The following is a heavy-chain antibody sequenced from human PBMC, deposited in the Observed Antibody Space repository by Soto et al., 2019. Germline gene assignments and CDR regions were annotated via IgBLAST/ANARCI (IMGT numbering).Heavy chain of an antibody. CDR1: GYSFTSYW. J-gene: IGHJ5*02. CDR2: IYPGDSDT. CDR3: ARDSTPDIVVVPAGMVFDP. Sequence: GESLKISCKGSGYSFTSYWIGWVRQMPVKGLEWMGIIYPGDSDTRYSPSFQGQVTISADKSISTAYLQWSSLKASDTAMYYCARDSTPDIVVVPAGMVFDPWGQGTLVTVS. D-gene: IGHD2-2*01. V-gene: IGHV5-51*01.